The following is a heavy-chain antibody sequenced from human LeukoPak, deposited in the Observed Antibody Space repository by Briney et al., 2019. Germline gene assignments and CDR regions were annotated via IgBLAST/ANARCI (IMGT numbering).Heavy chain of an antibody. CDR3: ARDYYDSSGYYYADAFDI. CDR2: ISYDGSNK. CDR1: GFTFSSYA. D-gene: IGHD3-22*01. Sequence: PGGSLRLSCAASGFTFSSYAMLWVRQAPGKGLEWVAVISYDGSNKYYADSVKGRFTISRDKSKNTLYLQMNSLRAEDTAVYYCARDYYDSSGYYYADAFDIWGQGTMVTVSS. J-gene: IGHJ3*02. V-gene: IGHV3-30*04.